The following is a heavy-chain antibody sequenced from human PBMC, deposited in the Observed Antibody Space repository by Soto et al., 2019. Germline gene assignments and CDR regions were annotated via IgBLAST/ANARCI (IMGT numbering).Heavy chain of an antibody. CDR3: ATGQDFGDCHD. D-gene: IGHD4-17*01. CDR1: GFTFSIYN. CDR2: ISTSSSSI. V-gene: IGHV3-21*01. Sequence: GGSLRLSCAASGFTFSIYNMDWVRQSPGKGLEWISSISTSSSSISYADSVRGRFTISRDNARNSLYLQMDSLRVEDTAVYYCATGQDFGDCHDWGQGTLVTVSS. J-gene: IGHJ4*02.